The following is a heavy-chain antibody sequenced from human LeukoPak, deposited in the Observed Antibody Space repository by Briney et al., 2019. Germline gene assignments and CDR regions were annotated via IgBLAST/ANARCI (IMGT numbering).Heavy chain of an antibody. V-gene: IGHV5-51*01. J-gene: IGHJ4*02. CDR1: GWSFTSYW. CDR3: ARQSGSSGFDPGIDY. Sequence: GEALEISRKGSGWSFTSYWIGLGRQMPGKGLGCGGIIYPGDSDTRYSPPFQGQVTILADKSISTAYLKWSSLKASDTAMYYCARQSGSSGFDPGIDYWGQGTLVTVSS. D-gene: IGHD3-10*01. CDR2: IYPGDSDT.